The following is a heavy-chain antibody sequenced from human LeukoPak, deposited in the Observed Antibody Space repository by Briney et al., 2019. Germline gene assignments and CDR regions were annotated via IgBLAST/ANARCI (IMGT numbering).Heavy chain of an antibody. D-gene: IGHD3-22*01. CDR3: AREDSSGYRSWFDP. J-gene: IGHJ5*02. V-gene: IGHV4-59*12. CDR1: GGSISSYY. CDR2: IYYSGST. Sequence: SETLSLTCTVSGGSISSYYWSWIRQPPGKGLEWIGHIYYSGSTNYNPSLKSRVTISVDTSKNQFSLKLSSVTAADTALYYCAREDSSGYRSWFDPWGQGTLVTVSS.